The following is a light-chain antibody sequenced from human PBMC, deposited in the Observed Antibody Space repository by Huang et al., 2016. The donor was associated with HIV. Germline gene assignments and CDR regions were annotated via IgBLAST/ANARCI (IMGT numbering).Light chain of an antibody. CDR1: QLVSSH. Sequence: ETVMTQSPVTLSVSPGDRASLSCRSSQLVSSHLAWYQQKPGQAPRPLIYAASTRATGVPARFSGSGAGTEFTLTISTLQSEDSAVYYCQQYNDFRSTFGPGARVEIK. J-gene: IGKJ3*01. V-gene: IGKV3-15*01. CDR2: AAS. CDR3: QQYNDFRST.